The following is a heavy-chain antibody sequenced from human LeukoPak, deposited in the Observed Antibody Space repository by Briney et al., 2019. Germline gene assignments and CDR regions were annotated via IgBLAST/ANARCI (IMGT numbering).Heavy chain of an antibody. D-gene: IGHD1-26*01. CDR2: INTDGSST. Sequence: PGGSLRLSCAASGFTFSSYWMHWVRQVPGEGLVWVSRINTDGSSTSYADSVKGRFTISRDNAKNTLYLQMNSLRAEDTAVYYCARGGAAKFDAFDIWGQGTVVTVSS. CDR3: ARGGAAKFDAFDI. J-gene: IGHJ3*02. V-gene: IGHV3-74*01. CDR1: GFTFSSYW.